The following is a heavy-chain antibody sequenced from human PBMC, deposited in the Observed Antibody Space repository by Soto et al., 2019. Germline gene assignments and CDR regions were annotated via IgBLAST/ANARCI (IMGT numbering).Heavy chain of an antibody. V-gene: IGHV1-3*01. Sequence: GASVKVSCKASGYTFTSYAMHWVRQAPGQRLEWMGWINAGNGNTKYSQKFQGRVTITRDTSASTAYMELSSLRSEDTAVYYCAREDSSSDYYYYYGMDVWGQGTTVTVSS. D-gene: IGHD6-6*01. CDR3: AREDSSSDYYYYYGMDV. CDR2: INAGNGNT. J-gene: IGHJ6*02. CDR1: GYTFTSYA.